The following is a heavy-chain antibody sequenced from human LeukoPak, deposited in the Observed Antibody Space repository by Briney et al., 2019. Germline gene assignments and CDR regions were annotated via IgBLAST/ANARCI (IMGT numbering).Heavy chain of an antibody. CDR3: AEDDKIGSSWYGTFDY. CDR1: GFTFSSYS. D-gene: IGHD6-13*01. Sequence: GGSLRLSCAASGFTFSSYSMNWVRQAPGKGLEWVSYISSSGSTIYYADSVKGRFTISRDNSKNTLYLQMNSLRAEDTAVYYCAEDDKIGSSWYGTFDYWGQGTLVTVSS. CDR2: ISSSGSTI. J-gene: IGHJ4*02. V-gene: IGHV3-48*01.